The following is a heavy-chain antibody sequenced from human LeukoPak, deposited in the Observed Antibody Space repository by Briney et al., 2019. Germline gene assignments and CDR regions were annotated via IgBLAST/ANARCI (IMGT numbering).Heavy chain of an antibody. D-gene: IGHD3-22*01. Sequence: GAPVKVSCKVSGYTLTELSMHWVRQAPGKGLEWMGGFDPEDGETIYAQKFQGRVTMTEDTSTDTAYMELSSLRSEDTAVYYCATSAPTYDSSGYYFSTWFDPWGQGTLVTVSS. CDR2: FDPEDGET. CDR1: GYTLTELS. J-gene: IGHJ5*02. V-gene: IGHV1-24*01. CDR3: ATSAPTYDSSGYYFSTWFDP.